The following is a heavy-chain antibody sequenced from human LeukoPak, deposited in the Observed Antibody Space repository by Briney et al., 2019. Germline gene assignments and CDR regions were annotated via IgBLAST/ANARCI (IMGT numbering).Heavy chain of an antibody. CDR3: ARRMKLAAKGDAFDI. J-gene: IGHJ3*02. D-gene: IGHD2-15*01. V-gene: IGHV4-4*07. CDR2: IYTSGST. Sequence: SETLPLTCTVSGGSISSYYWSWIRQPAGKGLEWIGRIYTSGSTNYNPSLKSRVTISVDASRSHFSLKLNSVTAADTAVYYCARRMKLAAKGDAFDIWGQGTMVTVSS. CDR1: GGSISSYY.